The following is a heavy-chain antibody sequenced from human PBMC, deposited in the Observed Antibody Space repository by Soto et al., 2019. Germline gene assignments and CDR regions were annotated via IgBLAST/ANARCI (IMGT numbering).Heavy chain of an antibody. V-gene: IGHV3-30-3*01. D-gene: IGHD3-10*01. J-gene: IGHJ5*02. CDR2: ISYDGSNK. CDR3: AREEKIMVRGVILEEGHNWFDP. CDR1: GFTFSSYA. Sequence: HVQLVESGGGVVQPGRSLRLSCAASGFTFSSYAMHWVRQAPGKGLEWVAVISYDGSNKYYADSVKGRFTISRDNSKNTLYLQRNSLRAEDTAVYYCAREEKIMVRGVILEEGHNWFDPWGQGTLVTVSS.